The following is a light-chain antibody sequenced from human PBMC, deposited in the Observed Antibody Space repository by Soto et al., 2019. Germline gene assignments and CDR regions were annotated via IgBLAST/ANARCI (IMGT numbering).Light chain of an antibody. V-gene: IGKV3-15*01. J-gene: IGKJ1*01. CDR1: QSISSN. CDR2: RAS. CDR3: HQYENWPQT. Sequence: EIVMTQSPATLSVSPGERATLSCRASQSISSNLAWYQQKLGQAPRLLIYRASTRATGIPARFSGSGSGTESTLTISSLQSEDFALYYCHQYENWPQTFGQGTKV.